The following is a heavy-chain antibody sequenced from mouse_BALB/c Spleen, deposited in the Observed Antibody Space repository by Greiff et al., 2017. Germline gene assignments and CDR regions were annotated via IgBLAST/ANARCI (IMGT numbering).Heavy chain of an antibody. V-gene: IGHV2-2*02. J-gene: IGHJ3*01. CDR2: IWSGGST. CDR1: GFSLTSYG. D-gene: IGHD2-1*01. Sequence: VMLVESGPGLVQPSQSLSITCTVSGFSLTSYGVHWVRQSPGKGLEWLGVIWSGGSTDYNAAFISRLSISKDNSKSQVFFKMNSLQANDTAIYYCARLYGNYQAWFAYWGQGTLVTVSA. CDR3: ARLYGNYQAWFAY.